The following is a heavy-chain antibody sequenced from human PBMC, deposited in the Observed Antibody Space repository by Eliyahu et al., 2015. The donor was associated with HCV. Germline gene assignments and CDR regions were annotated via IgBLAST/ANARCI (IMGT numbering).Heavy chain of an antibody. Sequence: QVQLQESGPGLVKPSETLSLTCTVSGGVXSSYYWSWIRXPPGKGLEWIGYXHYSGSTNYNPSLKSRVTISVDTSKNQFSLKLSSVTAADTAVYYCASGGGGIAVAGTGGWFDPWGQGTLVTVSS. CDR1: GGVXSSYY. CDR2: XHYSGST. CDR3: ASGGGGIAVAGTGGWFDP. D-gene: IGHD6-19*01. J-gene: IGHJ5*02. V-gene: IGHV4-59*01.